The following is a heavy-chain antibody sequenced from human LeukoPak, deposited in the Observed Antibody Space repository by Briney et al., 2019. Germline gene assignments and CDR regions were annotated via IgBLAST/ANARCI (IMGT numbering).Heavy chain of an antibody. V-gene: IGHV4-59*01. J-gene: IGHJ4*02. Sequence: YXXSWLRQPPXXXLEWIGYIYFTGGTNYNPSLKSRVTMSIDTSKNQFSLKLNSVTAADTAFYYCARGGGLFDYWGQGSLVTVSS. CDR1: YX. D-gene: IGHD3-10*01. CDR2: IYFTGGT. CDR3: ARGGGLFDY.